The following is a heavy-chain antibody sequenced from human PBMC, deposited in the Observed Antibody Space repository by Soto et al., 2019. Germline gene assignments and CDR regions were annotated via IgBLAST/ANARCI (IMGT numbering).Heavy chain of an antibody. CDR2: ISAYNGNT. V-gene: IGHV1-18*01. Sequence: ASVKVSCKASGYTFTSYGISWVRQAPGQGLEWMGWISAYNGNTNYAQKLQGRVTMTTDTSTSTAYMELRSLRSDDTAVYYCARVGAFTIFGVVILNWFDPWGKGTLVTVSS. D-gene: IGHD3-3*01. J-gene: IGHJ5*02. CDR3: ARVGAFTIFGVVILNWFDP. CDR1: GYTFTSYG.